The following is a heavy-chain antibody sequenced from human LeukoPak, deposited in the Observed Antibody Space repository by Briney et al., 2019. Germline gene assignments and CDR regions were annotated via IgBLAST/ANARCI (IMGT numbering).Heavy chain of an antibody. J-gene: IGHJ4*02. V-gene: IGHV4-39*01. Sequence: SETLSLTCTVSGGSTSSSSYYWGWIRQPPAKGLEWIGSIYYSGSTYYNPSLKSRVTISVDTSKNQFSLKLSSVTAADTAVYYCARQGNIVLWFGELGNYFDYWGQGTLVTVSS. CDR3: ARQGNIVLWFGELGNYFDY. CDR1: GGSTSSSSYY. CDR2: IYYSGST. D-gene: IGHD3-10*01.